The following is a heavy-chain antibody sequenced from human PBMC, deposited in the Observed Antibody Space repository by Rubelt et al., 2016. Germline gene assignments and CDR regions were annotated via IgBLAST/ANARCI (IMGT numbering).Heavy chain of an antibody. J-gene: IGHJ4*02. Sequence: MGWINAGNGNTKYSQKFQGRVTITRDTSASTAYMELSSLRSEDTAVYYCARIVDIVASIDYWGQGTLVTVSS. CDR2: INAGNGNT. CDR3: ARIVDIVASIDY. V-gene: IGHV1-3*01. D-gene: IGHD5-12*01.